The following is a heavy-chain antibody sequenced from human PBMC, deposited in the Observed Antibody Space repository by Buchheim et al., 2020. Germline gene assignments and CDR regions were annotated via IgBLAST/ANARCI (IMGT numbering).Heavy chain of an antibody. D-gene: IGHD2-15*01. V-gene: IGHV4-61*02. CDR1: GGSISSGSYY. J-gene: IGHJ4*02. CDR3: ARISVVAAPYFDY. Sequence: QVQLQESGPGLVKPSQTLSLTCTVSGGSISSGSYYWSWIRQPAGKGLEWIGRIYTSGSTNYNPSLKSRVTISVDTSTKQLSLKLSSVTAADTAVYYCARISVVAAPYFDYWGQGTL. CDR2: IYTSGST.